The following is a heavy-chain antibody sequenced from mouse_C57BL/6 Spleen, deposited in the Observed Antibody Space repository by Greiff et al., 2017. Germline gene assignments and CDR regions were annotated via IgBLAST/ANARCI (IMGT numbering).Heavy chain of an antibody. V-gene: IGHV7-1*01. J-gene: IGHJ2*01. D-gene: IGHD1-1*01. Sequence: EVHLVESGGGLVQSGRSLRLSCATSGFTFSDFYMEWVRQAPGKGLEWIAASRNKANDYTTEYSASVKGRFIVSRDTSQSILYLQMNALRAEDTAIYYCARDAYYYGYFDYWGQGTTLTVSS. CDR2: SRNKANDYTT. CDR3: ARDAYYYGYFDY. CDR1: GFTFSDFY.